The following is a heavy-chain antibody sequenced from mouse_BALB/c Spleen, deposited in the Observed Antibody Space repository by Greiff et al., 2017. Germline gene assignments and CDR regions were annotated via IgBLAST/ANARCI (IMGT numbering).Heavy chain of an antibody. Sequence: LQQPGSELVRPGGSVKLSCTASGYTFTSYWMHWVKQRPGQGLEWIGNIYHGSGSTNYDEKFKSKGTLTVDTSSSTAYMHLSSLTSEDSAVYYCTRDRAYYYGSSYEYFDVWGAGTTVTVSA. D-gene: IGHD1-1*01. CDR1: GYTFTSYW. CDR2: IYHGSGST. J-gene: IGHJ1*01. V-gene: IGHV1S22*01. CDR3: TRDRAYYYGSSYEYFDV.